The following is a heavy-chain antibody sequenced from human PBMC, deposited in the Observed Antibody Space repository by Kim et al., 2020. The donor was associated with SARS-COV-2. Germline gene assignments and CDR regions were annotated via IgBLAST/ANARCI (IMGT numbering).Heavy chain of an antibody. CDR3: ARRVVTTHFGQYTVGEYYFDY. D-gene: IGHD4-4*01. V-gene: IGHV4-39*01. J-gene: IGHJ4*02. CDR2: IYYSGST. CDR1: GGSISSSSYY. Sequence: SETLSLTCTVSGGSISSSSYYWGWIRQPPGKGLEWIGSIYYSGSTYYNPSLKSRVTISVDTSKNQFSLKLSSVTAADTAVYYCARRVVTTHFGQYTVGEYYFDYWGQGTLVTVSS.